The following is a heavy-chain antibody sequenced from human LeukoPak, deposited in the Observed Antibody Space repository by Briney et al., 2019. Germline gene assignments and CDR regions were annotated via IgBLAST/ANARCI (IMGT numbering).Heavy chain of an antibody. CDR2: IYPGDSDT. Sequence: GESLKISCKGSGYSFTSYWIGWVRQMPGKGLEWMGIIYPGDSDTRYSPSFQGQVTISADKSISTAYLQWSSLKASDTAMYYCAKHTYYYDSGGYYLDHWGQGTLVTVSS. J-gene: IGHJ4*02. CDR1: GYSFTSYW. D-gene: IGHD3-22*01. V-gene: IGHV5-51*01. CDR3: AKHTYYYDSGGYYLDH.